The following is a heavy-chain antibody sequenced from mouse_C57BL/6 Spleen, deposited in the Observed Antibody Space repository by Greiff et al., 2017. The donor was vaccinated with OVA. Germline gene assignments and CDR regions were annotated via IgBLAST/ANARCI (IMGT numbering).Heavy chain of an antibody. CDR1: GFTFSSYG. CDR2: ISSGGSYT. J-gene: IGHJ2*01. V-gene: IGHV5-6*01. D-gene: IGHD1-1*01. Sequence: EVKLQQSGGDLVKPGGSLKLSCAASGFTFSSYGMSWVRQTPDKRLEWVATISSGGSYTYYPDSVKGRFTISRDNAKNTLYLQMSSLKSEDTAMYYCARQAVVATDFDYWGQGTTLTVSS. CDR3: ARQAVVATDFDY.